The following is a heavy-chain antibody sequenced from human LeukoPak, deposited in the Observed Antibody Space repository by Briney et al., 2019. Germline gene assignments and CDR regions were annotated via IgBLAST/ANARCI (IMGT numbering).Heavy chain of an antibody. J-gene: IGHJ4*02. D-gene: IGHD1-26*01. Sequence: PSETLSLTCTVSGGSISTGSYCWSWIRQPAGKGLEWIGHIYTSGNTNYNPSLKSRVTISVDTSKNQFSLKLSSVTAADTAVYYCAKCLVGATVSDYWGQGTLVTVSS. CDR1: GGSISTGSYC. V-gene: IGHV4-61*09. CDR3: AKCLVGATVSDY. CDR2: IYTSGNT.